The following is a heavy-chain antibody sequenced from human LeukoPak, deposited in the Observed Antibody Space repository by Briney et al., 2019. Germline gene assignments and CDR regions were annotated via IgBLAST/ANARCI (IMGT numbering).Heavy chain of an antibody. CDR2: INHSGST. Sequence: SETLSLTCAVYGGSFSGYYWSWIRQPPGKGLEWIGEINHSGSTNYNPSLKSRVTISVDTSKNQFSLKLSSVTVADTAVYYCASLITGFNWFDPWGQGTLVTVSS. D-gene: IGHD1-20*01. J-gene: IGHJ5*02. CDR3: ASLITGFNWFDP. CDR1: GGSFSGYY. V-gene: IGHV4-34*01.